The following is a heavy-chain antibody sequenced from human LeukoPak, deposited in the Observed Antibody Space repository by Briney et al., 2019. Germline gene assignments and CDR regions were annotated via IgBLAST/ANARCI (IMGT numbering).Heavy chain of an antibody. CDR2: INPNSGGT. J-gene: IGHJ4*02. Sequence: GASVKVSCKASGYTFTGYYMHWVRQAPGQGLEWMGWINPNSGGTNYAQKFQGRVTMTRDTSISTAYMELSRLRSDDTAVYYCARGSGVRHRYGSGSLFYWGQGTLVTVSS. CDR3: ARGSGVRHRYGSGSLFY. D-gene: IGHD3-10*01. CDR1: GYTFTGYY. V-gene: IGHV1-2*02.